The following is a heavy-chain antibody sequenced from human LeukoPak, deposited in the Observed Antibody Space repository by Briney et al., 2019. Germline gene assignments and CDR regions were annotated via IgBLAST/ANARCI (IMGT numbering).Heavy chain of an antibody. D-gene: IGHD2-2*01. CDR3: ETDSPQYCSSTSCPSWR. V-gene: IGHV1-24*01. Sequence: ASVKVSCKVSGYTLTELSMHWVRQAPGKGLEWMGGFDPEDGETIYAQKFQGRVTMTEDTSTDTAYMELSSLRSEDTAVYYCETDSPQYCSSTSCPSWRWGQGTLVTVSS. CDR2: FDPEDGET. J-gene: IGHJ4*02. CDR1: GYTLTELS.